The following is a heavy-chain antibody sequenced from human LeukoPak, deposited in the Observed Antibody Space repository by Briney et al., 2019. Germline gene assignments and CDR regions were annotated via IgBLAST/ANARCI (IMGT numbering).Heavy chain of an antibody. CDR1: GGTFSSYA. CDR3: ASFQFELLRKHYYYGMDV. Sequence: ASVKVSCKASGGTFSSYAISWVRQAPGQGLEWMGGIIPIFGTANYAQKFQGRVTITTDESTSTAYMELSSLRSEDTAVCYCASFQFELLRKHYYYGMDVWGQGTTVTVSS. CDR2: IIPIFGTA. J-gene: IGHJ6*02. D-gene: IGHD2-15*01. V-gene: IGHV1-69*05.